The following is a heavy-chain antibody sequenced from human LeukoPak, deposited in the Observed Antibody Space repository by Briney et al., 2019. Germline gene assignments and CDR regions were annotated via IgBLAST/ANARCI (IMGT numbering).Heavy chain of an antibody. D-gene: IGHD6-25*01. CDR3: PCSVYRRNNYYYYFMDV. CDR1: GYTLTSYG. Sequence: ASVTVSFMSSGYTLTSYGISWVRQAPGQGREGKGWISAYNGNTNFAQKLQDRVTLTTDTYTNTAYMELRSLRADDSAVYIFPCSVYRRNNYYYYFMDVWGKGTTVTVSS. V-gene: IGHV1-18*01. CDR2: ISAYNGNT. J-gene: IGHJ6*03.